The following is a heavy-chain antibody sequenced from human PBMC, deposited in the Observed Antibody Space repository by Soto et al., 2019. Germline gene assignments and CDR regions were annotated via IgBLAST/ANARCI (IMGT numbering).Heavy chain of an antibody. CDR2: IYTSGST. Sequence: SETLSLTCTVSGGSISSYYWSWIRQPAGKGLEWIGRIYTSGSTNYNPSLKSRVTMSVDTPKNQFSLKLSSVTAADTAVYYCARDCSTSCYNWFDPWGQGTLVTVSS. CDR1: GGSISSYY. J-gene: IGHJ5*02. V-gene: IGHV4-4*07. D-gene: IGHD2-2*01. CDR3: ARDCSTSCYNWFDP.